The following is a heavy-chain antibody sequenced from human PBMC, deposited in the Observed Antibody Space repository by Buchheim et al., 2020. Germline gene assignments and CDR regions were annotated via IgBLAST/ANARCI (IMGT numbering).Heavy chain of an antibody. Sequence: EVQLVQSGAEVKKPGESLKISCQGSGYSFATYWLVWVRQMPGKGLEWLGSVYPDSSDTRYSPSFQGQVTISADQSINTAYLQWTSLKASDTAIYYCARMDGDCTTTACYGYRFDPWGRGTL. CDR2: VYPDSSDT. CDR1: GYSFATYW. D-gene: IGHD2-2*01. V-gene: IGHV5-51*01. J-gene: IGHJ5*02. CDR3: ARMDGDCTTTACYGYRFDP.